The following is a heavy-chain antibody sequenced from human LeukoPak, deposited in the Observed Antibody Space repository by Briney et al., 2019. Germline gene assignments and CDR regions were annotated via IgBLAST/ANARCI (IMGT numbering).Heavy chain of an antibody. CDR2: IYYSGST. CDR3: ARKPERYYYGSGSPLYFDY. J-gene: IGHJ4*02. CDR1: GGSISSCY. D-gene: IGHD3-10*01. V-gene: IGHV4-59*01. Sequence: SETLSLTCTVSGGSISSCYWSWIRQPPGKGLEWIGYIYYSGSTNYNPSLKSRVTISVDTSKNQFSLKLSSVTAADTAVCYCARKPERYYYGSGSPLYFDYWGQGTLVTVSS.